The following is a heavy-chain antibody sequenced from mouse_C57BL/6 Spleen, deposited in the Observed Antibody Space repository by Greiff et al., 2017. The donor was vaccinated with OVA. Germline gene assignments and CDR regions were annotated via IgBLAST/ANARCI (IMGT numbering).Heavy chain of an antibody. D-gene: IGHD1-1*01. CDR2: INPSTGGT. CDR1: GYSFTGYY. J-gene: IGHJ2*01. CDR3: ARQKGLTTVVDY. Sequence: VQLQQSGPELVKPGASVKISCKASGYSFTGYYMNWVKQSPEKSLEWIGEINPSTGGTTYNQKFKAKATLTVDKSSSTAYMQLKSLTSEDSAVYYCARQKGLTTVVDYWGQGTTLTVSS. V-gene: IGHV1-42*01.